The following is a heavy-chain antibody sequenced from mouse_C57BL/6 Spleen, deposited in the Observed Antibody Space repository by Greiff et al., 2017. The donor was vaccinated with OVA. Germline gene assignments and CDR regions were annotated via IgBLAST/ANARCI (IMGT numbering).Heavy chain of an antibody. CDR1: GYSITSGYY. CDR2: ISYDGSN. CDR3: ARDLPKLAWFAY. J-gene: IGHJ3*01. D-gene: IGHD4-1*01. Sequence: ESGPGLVKPSQSLSLTCSVTGYSITSGYYWNWIRQFPGNKLEWMGYISYDGSNNYNPSLKNRISITRDTSKNQFFLKLNSVTTEDTATYYCARDLPKLAWFAYWGQGTLVTVSA. V-gene: IGHV3-6*01.